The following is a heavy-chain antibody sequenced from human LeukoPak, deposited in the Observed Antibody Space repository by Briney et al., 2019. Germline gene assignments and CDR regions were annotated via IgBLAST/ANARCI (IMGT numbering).Heavy chain of an antibody. CDR2: ISGSGGST. J-gene: IGHJ6*02. Sequence: GGSLRLSCAASGFTFSSYAMSWVRQAPGKGLEWVSAISGSGGSTYYADSVKGRLTISRDNSKNTLYLQMNSLRAEDTAVYYCANYCSGGSCYFYYGMDVWGQGTTVTVSS. V-gene: IGHV3-23*01. CDR3: ANYCSGGSCYFYYGMDV. CDR1: GFTFSSYA. D-gene: IGHD2-15*01.